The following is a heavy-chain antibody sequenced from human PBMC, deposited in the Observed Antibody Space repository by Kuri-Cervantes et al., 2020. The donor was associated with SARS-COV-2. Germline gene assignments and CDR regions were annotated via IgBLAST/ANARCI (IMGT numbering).Heavy chain of an antibody. J-gene: IGHJ6*03. CDR1: GYTFTSYG. D-gene: IGHD3-3*01. Sequence: SVKVSCKASGYTFTSYGISWVRQAPGQGLGWMGGIIPIFGTANYAQKFQGRVTITTDESTSTAYMELSSLRSEDTAVYYCARAQSRYYDFWSGYYSGTKSYYYYYMDVWGKGTTVTVSS. CDR2: IIPIFGTA. V-gene: IGHV1-69*05. CDR3: ARAQSRYYDFWSGYYSGTKSYYYYYMDV.